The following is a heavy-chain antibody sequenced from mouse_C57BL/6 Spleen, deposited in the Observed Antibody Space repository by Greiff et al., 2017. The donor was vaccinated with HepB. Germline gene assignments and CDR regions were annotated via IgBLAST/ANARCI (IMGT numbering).Heavy chain of an antibody. CDR1: GYTFTSYW. J-gene: IGHJ3*01. D-gene: IGHD1-1*01. Sequence: QVQLQQPGAELVRPGSSVKLSCKASGYTFTSYWMDWVKQRPGQGLEWIGNIYPSDSETHYNQKFKDKATLTVDKSSSTAYMQLSSLTSEDSAVYDCASPTVVGRGFAYWGQGTLVTVSA. CDR2: IYPSDSET. CDR3: ASPTVVGRGFAY. V-gene: IGHV1-61*01.